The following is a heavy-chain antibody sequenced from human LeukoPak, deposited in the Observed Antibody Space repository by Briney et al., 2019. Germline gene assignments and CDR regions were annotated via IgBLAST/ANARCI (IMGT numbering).Heavy chain of an antibody. V-gene: IGHV3-30*03. CDR3: ARGDYGDYVGAFDI. Sequence: PGGSLRLSCAASGFTVSSNYMSWVRQAPGKGLEWVAVISYDGSNKYYADSVKGRFTISRDNSKNTLYLQMNSLRAEDTAVYYCARGDYGDYVGAFDIWGQGTMVTVSS. CDR2: ISYDGSNK. D-gene: IGHD4-17*01. J-gene: IGHJ3*02. CDR1: GFTVSSNY.